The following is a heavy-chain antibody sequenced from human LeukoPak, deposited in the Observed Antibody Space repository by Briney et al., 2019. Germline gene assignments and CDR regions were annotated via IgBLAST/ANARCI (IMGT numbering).Heavy chain of an antibody. Sequence: GGSLRLSCAASGFTFSTYSMNWVRQAPGKGLEWVSYISSSTTNMYYADSVKGRFTISRDNAKNSLYLQMDSLRAEDTAVYYCARYQRLARWGQGTLVTVSS. CDR2: ISSSTTNM. D-gene: IGHD6-6*01. CDR1: GFTFSTYS. V-gene: IGHV3-48*01. J-gene: IGHJ4*02. CDR3: ARYQRLAR.